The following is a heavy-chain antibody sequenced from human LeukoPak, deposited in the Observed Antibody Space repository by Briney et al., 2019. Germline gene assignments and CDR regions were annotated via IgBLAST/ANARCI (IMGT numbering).Heavy chain of an antibody. Sequence: AGGSLRLYCVASGFTFSTHWMSWVRQVPGTGLVWVANLKEDGSAKYYVDSVKGRFTISRDNAKKSLYLQMNSLRAEDSAIYYCASGYLDDFWSGHFWGQGTQVTVSS. D-gene: IGHD3-3*01. CDR3: ASGYLDDFWSGHF. CDR2: LKEDGSAK. V-gene: IGHV3-7*01. CDR1: GFTFSTHW. J-gene: IGHJ4*02.